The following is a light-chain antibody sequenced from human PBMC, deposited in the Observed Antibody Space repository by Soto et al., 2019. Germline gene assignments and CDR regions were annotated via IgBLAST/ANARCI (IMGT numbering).Light chain of an antibody. Sequence: EIVLTQSPATLSVSPGERATLSCRASQSVNSNLAWYQQKPGQAPRLLIYGASTRATGVPASFSGSGSGTEFTLTISSLQSEDFAVYYCQQYNSWPRWPFGQGTKVEIK. CDR1: QSVNSN. CDR3: QQYNSWPRWP. V-gene: IGKV3-15*01. CDR2: GAS. J-gene: IGKJ1*01.